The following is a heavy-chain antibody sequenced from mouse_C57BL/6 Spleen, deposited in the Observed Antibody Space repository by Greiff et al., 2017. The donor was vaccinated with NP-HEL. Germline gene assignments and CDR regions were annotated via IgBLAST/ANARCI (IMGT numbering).Heavy chain of an antibody. V-gene: IGHV1-81*01. CDR3: ARQRPRDYFDY. CDR2: IYPRSGNN. CDR1: GYTFTSYG. Sequence: VQLVESGAELARPGASVKLSCKASGYTFTSYGISWVKQRTGQGLEWIGEIYPRSGNNYYNEKFKGKATLTADKSSSTAYMELRSLTSEDSAVYFCARQRPRDYFDYWGQGTTLTVSS. J-gene: IGHJ2*01.